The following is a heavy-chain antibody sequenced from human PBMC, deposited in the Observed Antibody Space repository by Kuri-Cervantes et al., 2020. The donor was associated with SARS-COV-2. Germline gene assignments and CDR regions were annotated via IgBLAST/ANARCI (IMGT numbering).Heavy chain of an antibody. CDR3: ARVRGDYVP. D-gene: IGHD3-16*01. Sequence: GESLKISCAASGFTVSSNYMSWVRQAPGKGLEWVSLIYSGGSTYYADSVKGRFTISRDNSKNTLYLQMNSLRAEDTAFYYCARVRGDYVPWGQGTLVTVST. J-gene: IGHJ5*02. V-gene: IGHV3-53*01. CDR2: IYSGGST. CDR1: GFTVSSNY.